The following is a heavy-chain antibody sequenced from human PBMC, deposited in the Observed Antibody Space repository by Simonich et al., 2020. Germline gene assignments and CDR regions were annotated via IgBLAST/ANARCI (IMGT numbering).Heavy chain of an antibody. D-gene: IGHD2-2*01. CDR2: IYHSWST. V-gene: IGHV4-4*02. Sequence: QVQLQESGPGLVKPSGTLSLTCAVSGGSISSSNWWSWVRQPPGKGLEWIGEIYHSWSTNYNPSLTSRVTISVGKSKNQFSLKLSSVTAADTAVYYCARRGYCSSTSCYDAFDIWGQGTMVTVSS. CDR3: ARRGYCSSTSCYDAFDI. CDR1: GGSISSSNW. J-gene: IGHJ3*02.